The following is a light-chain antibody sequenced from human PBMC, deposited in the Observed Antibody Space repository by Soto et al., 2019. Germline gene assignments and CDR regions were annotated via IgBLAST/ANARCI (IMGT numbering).Light chain of an antibody. CDR3: QQYNTYSRT. CDR2: AAS. CDR1: QGIESD. J-gene: IGKJ1*01. Sequence: IEMTQSPSSLSASVGDRITITCRASQGIESDLSWYQQRPGQAPKLLIYAASNVHSGVPSRFSGTGSGTEFTLTISSLQPDDFATYYCQQYNTYSRTFGQGTKVDIK. V-gene: IGKV1-17*01.